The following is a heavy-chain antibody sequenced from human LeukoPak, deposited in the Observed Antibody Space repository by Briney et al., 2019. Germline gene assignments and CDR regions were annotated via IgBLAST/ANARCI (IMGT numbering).Heavy chain of an antibody. CDR3: ARLVDSSGWYQGFDY. D-gene: IGHD6-19*01. Sequence: GESLKISCKGSGYSFTNYWIGWVRQMPGKGLEWMGIINPGDSDTRYSPSFQGQVTISADKSISTAYLQWSSLKASDTAMYYCARLVDSSGWYQGFDYWGQGTLVTVSS. J-gene: IGHJ4*02. V-gene: IGHV5-51*01. CDR2: INPGDSDT. CDR1: GYSFTNYW.